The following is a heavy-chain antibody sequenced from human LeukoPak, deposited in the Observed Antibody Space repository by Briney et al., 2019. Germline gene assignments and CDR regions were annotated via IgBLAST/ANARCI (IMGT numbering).Heavy chain of an antibody. CDR1: GGSISDGAHY. Sequence: SQTRSFTCNVSGGSISDGAHYWNWIRQPPGKGLEWIGYIYYLGSTYYNPSLKSRVIISVDTSKNQFSLKLNSVAAADTAVYYCARQNGGYLRYFDYLGQ. CDR3: ARQNGGYLRYFDY. D-gene: IGHD3-22*01. CDR2: IYYLGST. J-gene: IGHJ4*02. V-gene: IGHV4-30-4*01.